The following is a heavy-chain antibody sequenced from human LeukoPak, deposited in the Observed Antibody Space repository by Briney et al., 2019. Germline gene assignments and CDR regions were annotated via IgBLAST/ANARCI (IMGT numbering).Heavy chain of an antibody. J-gene: IGHJ4*02. CDR2: ISAYNGNT. V-gene: IGHV1-18*01. Sequence: ASVKVSCKASGYTFTNYAISWVRQAPGQGLEGGGWISAYNGNTNYAKKLQGRVTMTTDTSTSTGYMDLRSLRSDDTAVYYCARGSNYDSSGYYDFDYWGQGTLVTVSS. CDR1: GYTFTNYA. CDR3: ARGSNYDSSGYYDFDY. D-gene: IGHD3-22*01.